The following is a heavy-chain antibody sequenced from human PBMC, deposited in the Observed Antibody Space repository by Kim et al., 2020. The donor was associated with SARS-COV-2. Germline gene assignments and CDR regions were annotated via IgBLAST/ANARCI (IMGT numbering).Heavy chain of an antibody. CDR3: VTTRLYGSRLHWGY. J-gene: IGHJ4*02. Sequence: GGSLRLSCAASGFTFSNAWMSWVRQAPGKGLEWVGRIKSKIDGGTPDYAAEQGRFTISRDDSRNTLYLQMNSLETEDTAVYFCVTTRLYGSRLHWGYWGQGTLVTVSS. CDR2: IKSKIDGGTP. V-gene: IGHV3-15*01. CDR1: GFTFSNAW. D-gene: IGHD6-13*01.